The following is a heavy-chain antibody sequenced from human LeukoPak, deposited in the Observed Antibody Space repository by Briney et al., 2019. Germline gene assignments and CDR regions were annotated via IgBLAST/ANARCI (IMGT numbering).Heavy chain of an antibody. J-gene: IGHJ4*02. Sequence: SETLSLTCAVYGGSFSDYYWSWIHQPPGKGLEWIGEINHSGRTNYNPSLKSRVAILVDTSKNQFSLHLSSVTASDTAVYFCARGGATPMVFRHWGQGTLVTASS. CDR2: INHSGRT. D-gene: IGHD5-18*01. CDR3: ARGGATPMVFRH. V-gene: IGHV4-34*01. CDR1: GGSFSDYY.